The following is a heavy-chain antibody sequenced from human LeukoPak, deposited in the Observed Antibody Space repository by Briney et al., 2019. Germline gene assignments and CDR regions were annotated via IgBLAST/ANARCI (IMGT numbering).Heavy chain of an antibody. CDR3: ARFRDAVYCSSTSCYTAGYYYMDV. Sequence: ASVKVSCKASGYTFTSYDINWVRQATGQGLEWMGWMNPNSGHTGYAQKFQGRVTMTRNTSISTAYMELSSLRSEDTAVYYCARFRDAVYCSSTSCYTAGYYYMDVWGKGTTVTVSS. V-gene: IGHV1-8*01. CDR1: GYTFTSYD. D-gene: IGHD2-2*02. CDR2: MNPNSGHT. J-gene: IGHJ6*03.